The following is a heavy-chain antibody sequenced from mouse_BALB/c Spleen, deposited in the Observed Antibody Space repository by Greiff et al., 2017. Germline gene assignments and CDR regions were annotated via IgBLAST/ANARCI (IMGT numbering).Heavy chain of an antibody. CDR2: ISNLAYSI. D-gene: IGHD4-1*01. CDR1: GFTFSDYG. J-gene: IGHJ4*01. V-gene: IGHV5-15*02. CDR3: ERLTGTKNAMDY. Sequence: EVQVVESGGGLVQPGGSRKLSCAASGFTFSDYGMAWVRQAPGKGPEWVAFISNLAYSIYYADTVTGRFTISRENAKNTLYLEMSSLRSEDTAMYYCERLTGTKNAMDYWGQGTSVTVSS.